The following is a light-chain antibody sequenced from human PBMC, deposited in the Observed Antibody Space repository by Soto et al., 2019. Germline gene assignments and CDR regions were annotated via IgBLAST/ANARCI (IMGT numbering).Light chain of an antibody. CDR2: NNN. CDR1: SSNIGRRT. Sequence: QSVLTQPPSAFGTPGERVSISCSGSSSNIGRRTANWYQHLPGTAPKLLIYNNNQRPSGVPDRFSGSKSGTSVSLAIGGLQSEDEAEYYCAVWDDSLNAVLFGGGTKLTVL. V-gene: IGLV1-44*01. J-gene: IGLJ3*02. CDR3: AVWDDSLNAVL.